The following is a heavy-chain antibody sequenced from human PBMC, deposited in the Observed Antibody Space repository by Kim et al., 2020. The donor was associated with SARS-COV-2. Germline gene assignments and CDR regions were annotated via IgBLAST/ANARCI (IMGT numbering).Heavy chain of an antibody. J-gene: IGHJ6*02. CDR2: IYYSGST. CDR1: GGSISSSSYY. Sequence: SETLSLTCTVSGGSISSSSYYWGWIRQPPGKGLEWIGSIYYSGSTYYNPSLKSRVTISVDTSKNQFSLKLSSVTAADTAVYYCARHAESSGDYYYGMDVWGQGTTVTVSS. V-gene: IGHV4-39*01. D-gene: IGHD6-6*01. CDR3: ARHAESSGDYYYGMDV.